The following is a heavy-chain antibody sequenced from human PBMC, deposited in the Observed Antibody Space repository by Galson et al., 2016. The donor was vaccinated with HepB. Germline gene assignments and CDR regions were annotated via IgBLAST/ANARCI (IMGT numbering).Heavy chain of an antibody. CDR2: IWYDGSNK. J-gene: IGHJ6*03. CDR1: GFTFSSYG. D-gene: IGHD2-21*01. V-gene: IGHV3-33*01. Sequence: SLRLSCAASGFTFSSYGMHWVRQAPGKGLEWVAVIWYDGSNKYYADSVKGRFTISRDNSKNTLYLQMNSLRAEDTVVYYCARDGQGLLLGYYYYYMDVWGKGTTVSVSS. CDR3: ARDGQGLLLGYYYYYMDV.